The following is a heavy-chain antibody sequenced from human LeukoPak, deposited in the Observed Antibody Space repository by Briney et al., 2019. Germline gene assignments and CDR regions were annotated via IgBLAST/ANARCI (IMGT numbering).Heavy chain of an antibody. V-gene: IGHV1-46*01. J-gene: IGHJ4*02. CDR3: ARSQKDCSSSSCYPFDY. D-gene: IGHD2-15*01. Sequence: ASVKVSCKASGYTFTSFYMDWVRQAPGQGLEWMGIINPSDGSTSYAQRFQGRVTMTRDMSTRTVYMELRSLRSEDTALYYCARSQKDCSSSSCYPFDYWGQGTLVTVSS. CDR1: GYTFTSFY. CDR2: INPSDGST.